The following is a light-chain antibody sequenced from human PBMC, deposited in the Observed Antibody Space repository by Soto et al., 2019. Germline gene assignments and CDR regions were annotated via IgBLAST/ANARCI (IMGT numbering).Light chain of an antibody. CDR1: QSISSW. J-gene: IGKJ2*01. Sequence: DIQMTQSPSTLSASVGDRVTITCRASQSISSWLAWYQQKPGKAPKLLNYKASSLESGVPSRFSGSGSGTEFTLTISSLQPDDFATYYCQQYHSQYTFGQGTKLEIK. CDR2: KAS. V-gene: IGKV1-5*03. CDR3: QQYHSQYT.